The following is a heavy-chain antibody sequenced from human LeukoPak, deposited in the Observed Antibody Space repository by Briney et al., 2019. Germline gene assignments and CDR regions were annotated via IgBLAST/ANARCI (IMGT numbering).Heavy chain of an antibody. CDR3: AANIQPGWFDP. CDR1: GGSISSYY. CDR2: IYYSGST. Sequence: PSETLSLTCTVSGGSISSYYWSWIRQPPGKGLEWIGYIYYSGSTNYNPSLKSRVTISVDTSKNQFSLKLSSVTAADTAVYYCAANIQPGWFDPWGQGTLVTVSS. D-gene: IGHD5-18*01. V-gene: IGHV4-59*01. J-gene: IGHJ5*02.